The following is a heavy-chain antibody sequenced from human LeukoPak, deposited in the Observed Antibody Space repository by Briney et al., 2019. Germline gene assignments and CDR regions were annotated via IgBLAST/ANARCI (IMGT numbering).Heavy chain of an antibody. CDR1: GFTFSSHA. V-gene: IGHV3-23*01. D-gene: IGHD6-19*01. J-gene: IGHJ6*03. CDR2: ISGSGGST. Sequence: GGSLRLSCAASGFTFSSHAMSWVRQAPGKGLEWVSAISGSGGSTYYADSVKGRFTISRDNSKNTLYLQMNSLRAEDTAVYYCAKDFYSSGWSTLLYYYYMDVWGKGTTVTVSS. CDR3: AKDFYSSGWSTLLYYYYMDV.